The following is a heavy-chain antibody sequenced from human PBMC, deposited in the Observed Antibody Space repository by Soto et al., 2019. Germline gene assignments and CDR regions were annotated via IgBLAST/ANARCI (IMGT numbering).Heavy chain of an antibody. CDR2: IYHSGST. CDR3: ARVGVTMVRGVIITHYYYGMDV. J-gene: IGHJ6*02. Sequence: PSETLSLTCAVSGGSISSSNWWSWVRQPPGKGLEWIGEIYHSGSTNYNPSLKSRVTISVDKSKNQFSLKLSSVTAADTAVYYCARVGVTMVRGVIITHYYYGMDVWGQGTTVTVSS. CDR1: GGSISSSNW. D-gene: IGHD3-10*01. V-gene: IGHV4-4*02.